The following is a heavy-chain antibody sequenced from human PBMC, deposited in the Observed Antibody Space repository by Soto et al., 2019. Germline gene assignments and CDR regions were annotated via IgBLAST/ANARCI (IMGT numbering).Heavy chain of an antibody. CDR3: ARTPLVRGYVRSYFDY. D-gene: IGHD3-10*02. CDR1: GGTFSSYA. J-gene: IGHJ4*02. Sequence: SVKVSCKASGGTFSSYAISWVRQAPGQGLEWMGGIIPIFGTANYAQKFQGRVTITADESTSTAYMELSSLRAEDTAVYYCARTPLVRGYVRSYFDYWGQGTLVTVSS. V-gene: IGHV1-69*13. CDR2: IIPIFGTA.